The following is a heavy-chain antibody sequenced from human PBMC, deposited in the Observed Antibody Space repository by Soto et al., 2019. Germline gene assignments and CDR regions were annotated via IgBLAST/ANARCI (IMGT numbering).Heavy chain of an antibody. CDR2: ISGSGGST. CDR3: AKTYDFWSGFVGADV. V-gene: IGHV3-23*01. D-gene: IGHD3-3*01. Sequence: GGSLRLFCAASGSTFSSYAMSWVRQSPGKGLEWVSAISGSGGSTYYADSVKGRFTISRDNSKNTLYLQMNSLRAEDTAVYYCAKTYDFWSGFVGADVWGQGTTVTVSS. CDR1: GSTFSSYA. J-gene: IGHJ6*02.